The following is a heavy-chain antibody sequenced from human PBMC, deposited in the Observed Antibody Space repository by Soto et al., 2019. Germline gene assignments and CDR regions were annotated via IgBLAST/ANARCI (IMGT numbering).Heavy chain of an antibody. V-gene: IGHV4-4*02. CDR1: GDSIITDHW. D-gene: IGHD2-8*01. CDR2: SYYDGRT. Sequence: QVRLQESGPGLVKPSETRSLTCAVSGDSIITDHWWTWVRQSPEKGLEWIGESYYDGRTNYNPSLKSRVTISVDKSHNQFSLKMSSVTAADTAIYFCARETGVYMSVAYWGQGTLVTVSS. J-gene: IGHJ4*02. CDR3: ARETGVYMSVAY.